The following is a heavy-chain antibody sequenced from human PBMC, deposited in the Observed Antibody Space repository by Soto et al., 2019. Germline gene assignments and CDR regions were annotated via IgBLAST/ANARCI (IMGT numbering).Heavy chain of an antibody. Sequence: GGSLRLSCAASGFTFSSYSMNWVRQAPGKGLEWVSSISSSSSYIYYADSVKGRFTISRDNAKNSLYLQMNSLRAEDTAVYYCARDSRAYSSSWDQFQLDYWGQGTLVTVAS. D-gene: IGHD6-13*01. CDR1: GFTFSSYS. V-gene: IGHV3-21*01. J-gene: IGHJ4*02. CDR2: ISSSSSYI. CDR3: ARDSRAYSSSWDQFQLDY.